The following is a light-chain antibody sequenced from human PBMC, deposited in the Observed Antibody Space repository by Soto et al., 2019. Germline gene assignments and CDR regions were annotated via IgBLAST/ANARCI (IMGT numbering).Light chain of an antibody. CDR1: QSISSW. CDR2: DAS. Sequence: DIPMTQSPSTLSASVGDRVTITCRASQSISSWLAWYQQKPGKAPKLLIYDASSLESGVPSRFSGSGSGTEFTLTISSLPPDDFATYYCQQYNSYPRTFGQGTKVEIK. J-gene: IGKJ1*01. CDR3: QQYNSYPRT. V-gene: IGKV1-5*01.